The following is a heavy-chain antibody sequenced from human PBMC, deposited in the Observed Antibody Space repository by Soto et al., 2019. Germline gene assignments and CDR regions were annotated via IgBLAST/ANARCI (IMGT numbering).Heavy chain of an antibody. Sequence: QVQLVESGGGVVQPGRSLRLSCAASGFTFSSYGMHWVRQAPGKGLEWVAVISYDGSNKYYANSVKGRFTISRDNSKNTLSLQMNSLRAEDTAVYYCASRRAYGSGTQSSDLDYWGQGTLVTVSS. J-gene: IGHJ4*02. CDR2: ISYDGSNK. CDR1: GFTFSSYG. V-gene: IGHV3-30*03. CDR3: ASRRAYGSGTQSSDLDY. D-gene: IGHD3-10*01.